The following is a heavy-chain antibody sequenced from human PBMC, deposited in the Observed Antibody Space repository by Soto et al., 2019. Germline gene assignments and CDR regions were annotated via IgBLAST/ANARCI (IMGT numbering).Heavy chain of an antibody. V-gene: IGHV4-59*03. CDR1: GGSISSYY. CDR2: IYYSGST. J-gene: IGHJ6*02. Sequence: QVQLQESGPGLVKPSETLSLTCTVSGGSISSYYWSWIRQPPGKGLEWIGYIYYSGSTNYNPSLKSRVTLSVDTSKNQFALQLSSVTAADTAVYYCAKHRGRQWLDYYYGMDVWGQGTTVTGSS. CDR3: AKHRGRQWLDYYYGMDV. D-gene: IGHD6-19*01.